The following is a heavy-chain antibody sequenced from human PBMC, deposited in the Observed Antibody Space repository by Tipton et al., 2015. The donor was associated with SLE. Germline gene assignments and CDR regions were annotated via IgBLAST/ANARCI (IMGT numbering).Heavy chain of an antibody. CDR1: GGSISSVGYY. CDR2: IYYSGST. CDR3: ARDLGSSGSFDY. D-gene: IGHD6-13*01. Sequence: TLSLTCTVSGGSISSVGYYWGWIRQPPGKGLEWIGYIYYSGSTNYNPSLKSRVTISVDTSKNQFSLKLSSVTAADTAVYYCARDLGSSGSFDYWGQGTLVTASS. J-gene: IGHJ4*02. V-gene: IGHV4-61*08.